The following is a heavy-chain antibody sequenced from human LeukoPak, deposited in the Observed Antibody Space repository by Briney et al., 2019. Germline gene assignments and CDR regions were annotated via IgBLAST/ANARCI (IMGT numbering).Heavy chain of an antibody. J-gene: IGHJ4*02. CDR1: GGTFSSYA. D-gene: IGHD2-21*02. Sequence: AVKVSCKASGGTFSSYAISWVRQAPGQGLEGMGGIIPIFGTANYAQKFQGRVTITADKSTSTAYLEPSSLRPEDAAVYYCATNVGAFPVVVTATYFDYWGQGTLVTVSS. CDR3: ATNVGAFPVVVTATYFDY. V-gene: IGHV1-69*06. CDR2: IIPIFGTA.